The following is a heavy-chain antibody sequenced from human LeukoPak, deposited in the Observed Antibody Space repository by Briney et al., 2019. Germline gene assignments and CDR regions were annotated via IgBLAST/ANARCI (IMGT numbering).Heavy chain of an antibody. D-gene: IGHD2-2*01. CDR1: GGSISSGGYY. V-gene: IGHV4-31*03. J-gene: IGHJ4*02. CDR2: IYYSGST. CDR3: ARLRVVPAATYYFDY. Sequence: PSETLSLTCTVSGGSISSGGYYWSWIRQHPGKGLEWIGYIYYSGSTYYNPSLKSRVTISVDTSKNQFSLKLSFVTAADTAVYYYARLRVVPAATYYFDYWGQGTLVTVSS.